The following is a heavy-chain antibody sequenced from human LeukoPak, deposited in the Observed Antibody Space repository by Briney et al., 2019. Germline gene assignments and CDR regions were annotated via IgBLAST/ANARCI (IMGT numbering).Heavy chain of an antibody. CDR3: ARTRLYMSSSGFFDY. V-gene: IGHV4-61*02. D-gene: IGHD6-6*01. CDR2: IYTSGST. J-gene: IGHJ4*01. Sequence: SETLSLTCTVSGGSISSGSYYWSWIRQPAGRGLEWIGRIYTSGSTNYNPSLKSRVTISVDTSKNQFSLKLSPVTAADTAVYYCARTRLYMSSSGFFDYWGRGTLVTVSS. CDR1: GGSISSGSYY.